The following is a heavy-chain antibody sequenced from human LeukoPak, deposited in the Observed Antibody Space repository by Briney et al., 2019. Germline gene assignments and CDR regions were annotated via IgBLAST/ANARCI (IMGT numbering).Heavy chain of an antibody. CDR2: LYSGGSP. CDR1: GFTVSINY. Sequence: PGGSLRLSCAASGFTVSINYMSWVRQAPEKGLEWVSILYSGGSPYYAESVKGRFTISRDNSKNTLFLQMNNLGAEDTAMYYCARVVLGVVGTSYDAFDIWGQGTMVTVSS. D-gene: IGHD1-26*01. CDR3: ARVVLGVVGTSYDAFDI. V-gene: IGHV3-66*01. J-gene: IGHJ3*02.